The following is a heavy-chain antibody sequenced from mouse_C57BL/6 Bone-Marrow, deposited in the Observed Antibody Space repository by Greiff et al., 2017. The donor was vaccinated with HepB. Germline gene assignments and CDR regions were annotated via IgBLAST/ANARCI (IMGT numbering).Heavy chain of an antibody. V-gene: IGHV1-59*01. J-gene: IGHJ4*01. D-gene: IGHD2-1*01. CDR1: GYTFTSYW. CDR2: IDPSDSYT. Sequence: QVQLKQPGAELVRPGTSVKLSCKASGYTFTSYWMHWVKQRPGQGLEWIGVIDPSDSYTNYNQKFKGKATLTVDTSSSTAYMQLSSLTSEDSAVYYCAREGNSGMDYWGQGTSVTVSS. CDR3: AREGNSGMDY.